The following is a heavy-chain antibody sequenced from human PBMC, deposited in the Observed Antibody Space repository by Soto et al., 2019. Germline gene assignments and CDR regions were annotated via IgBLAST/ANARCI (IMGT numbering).Heavy chain of an antibody. D-gene: IGHD1-7*01. J-gene: IGHJ4*02. CDR2: INGGNGDT. V-gene: IGHV1-3*01. CDR1: GYTFTGYA. CDR3: ARVDWNYACDY. Sequence: ASVKVSCKASGYTFTGYAIHWVRQAPGQRHEWMGWINGGNGDTKYSQKFQGRVTITRDTSKNQFSLKLSSVTAADTAVYYCARVDWNYACDYWGQGTLVTVSS.